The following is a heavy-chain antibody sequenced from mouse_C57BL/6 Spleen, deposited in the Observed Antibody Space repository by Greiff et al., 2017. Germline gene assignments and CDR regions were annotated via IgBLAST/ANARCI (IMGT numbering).Heavy chain of an antibody. CDR3: TRVTTVEAKDWYFEG. V-gene: IGHV1-5*01. J-gene: IGHJ1*03. CDR1: GYTFTSYW. Sequence: VQLQQSGTVLARPGASVKMSCKTSGYTFTSYWMHWVNQRPGQGLEWIGAIYPGNSDTSYNQKFKGKAKLTAVTSASTAYMELSSLTNEDSAVDYCTRVTTVEAKDWYFEGWGTGTTVTVSS. D-gene: IGHD1-1*01. CDR2: IYPGNSDT.